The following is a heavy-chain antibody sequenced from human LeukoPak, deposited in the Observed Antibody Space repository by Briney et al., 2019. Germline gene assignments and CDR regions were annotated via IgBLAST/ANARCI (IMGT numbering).Heavy chain of an antibody. J-gene: IGHJ1*01. CDR3: ASARESCIGSTCYEYFHH. CDR1: GFTFSSYA. CDR2: ISGSGGST. D-gene: IGHD2-2*01. V-gene: IGHV3-23*01. Sequence: GGSLRLSCTASGFTFSSYAMSWVRQAPGKGLEWVSGISGSGGSTHYADSVHGRFTISRDNSLNTLFLQMNSLRVEDTAVYYCASARESCIGSTCYEYFHHWGQGTPLTVSS.